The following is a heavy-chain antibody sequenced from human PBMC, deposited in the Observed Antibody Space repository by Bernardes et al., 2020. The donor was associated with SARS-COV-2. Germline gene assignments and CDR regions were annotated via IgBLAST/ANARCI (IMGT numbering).Heavy chain of an antibody. CDR2: SYYSAST. Sequence: SETLSLTCTVSGGSISSYYWSWTRQPPGKGLEWIGYSYYSASTNYNPSLKSRVTISVDTSKNQFSLKLSSVTAADTAVYYCARRGRITIFGVVRSSNQGAFDIWGQGTMVTVSS. J-gene: IGHJ3*02. D-gene: IGHD3-3*01. V-gene: IGHV4-59*08. CDR1: GGSISSYY. CDR3: ARRGRITIFGVVRSSNQGAFDI.